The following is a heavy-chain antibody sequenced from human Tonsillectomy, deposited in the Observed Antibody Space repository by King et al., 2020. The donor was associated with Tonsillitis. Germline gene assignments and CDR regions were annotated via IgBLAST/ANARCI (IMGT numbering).Heavy chain of an antibody. CDR3: ARQGASVTRFYYYDHMDV. Sequence: VKLVESGAEVKKPGESLKMSCQGSGYNFASTWIGWVRQMPGQGLEWMGIIYPGDSDTRYSPSFQGQVTISADTSISTAYLHWSSLKASDTAIYYCARQGASVTRFYYYDHMDVWGNGTTVTVSS. CDR1: GYNFASTW. CDR2: IYPGDSDT. V-gene: IGHV5-51*01. D-gene: IGHD2-21*02. J-gene: IGHJ6*03.